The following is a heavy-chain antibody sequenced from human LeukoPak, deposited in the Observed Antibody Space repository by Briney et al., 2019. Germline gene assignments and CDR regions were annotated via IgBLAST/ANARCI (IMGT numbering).Heavy chain of an antibody. J-gene: IGHJ5*02. V-gene: IGHV3-74*01. CDR3: ARELVARTNWFDP. Sequence: GGSLRLSCAASGFDFSTYAINWVRQAPGKGLVWVSRINSDGSSTTYADSVKGRFTISRDNAKHTVYLQMSSLRAEDTAVYYCARELVARTNWFDPWGQGTLVTVSS. CDR1: GFDFSTYA. D-gene: IGHD6-19*01. CDR2: INSDGSST.